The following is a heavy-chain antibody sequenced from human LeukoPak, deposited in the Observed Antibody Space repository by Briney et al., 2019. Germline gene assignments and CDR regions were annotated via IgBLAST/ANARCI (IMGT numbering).Heavy chain of an antibody. D-gene: IGHD1-14*01. Sequence: ASVKVSCKASGYTFTGYYMHWVRQAPGQGLEWMGWINPNSGGTNYAQKFQGRVTMTRDTSISTAYMELSSLRSEDTAVYYCAREAGTWGSNWFDPWGQGTLVTVSS. J-gene: IGHJ5*02. CDR3: AREAGTWGSNWFDP. V-gene: IGHV1-2*02. CDR1: GYTFTGYY. CDR2: INPNSGGT.